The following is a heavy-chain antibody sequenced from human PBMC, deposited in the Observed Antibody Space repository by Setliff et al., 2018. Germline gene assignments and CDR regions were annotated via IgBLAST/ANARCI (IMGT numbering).Heavy chain of an antibody. Sequence: LSLTCTVSGGSISSGSYYWSWIRQPAGKGLEWIGHIYSSGSTNYNPSLKSRVTISVDRSKNQFSLKLSSVIAADTAVYYCARDLYSSSSGGFYYYYYYMDVWGKGTTVTVSS. CDR2: IYSSGST. CDR1: GGSISSGSYY. V-gene: IGHV4-61*09. CDR3: ARDLYSSSSGGFYYYYYYMDV. D-gene: IGHD6-6*01. J-gene: IGHJ6*03.